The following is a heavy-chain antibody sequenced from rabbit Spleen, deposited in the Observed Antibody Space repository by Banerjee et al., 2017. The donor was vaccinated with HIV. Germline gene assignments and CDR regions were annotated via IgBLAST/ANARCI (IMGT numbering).Heavy chain of an antibody. J-gene: IGHJ4*01. CDR3: ARANGGGSGYDL. D-gene: IGHD1-1*01. V-gene: IGHV1S45*01. CDR2: MNTYTGKA. Sequence: QEQLVESGGGLFQPGGSLALTCQASGFSFSRDYVMCWVRQAPGKGLEWIGCMNTYTGKAVYATWTKGRFTVSKTSSTTVTLQMTSLTAADTATYFCARANGGGSGYDLWGPGTLVTVS. CDR1: GFSFSRDYV.